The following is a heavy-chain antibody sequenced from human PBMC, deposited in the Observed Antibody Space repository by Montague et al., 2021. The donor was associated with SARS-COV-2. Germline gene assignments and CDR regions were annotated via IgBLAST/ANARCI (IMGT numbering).Heavy chain of an antibody. CDR3: ARGPDYTSMYRFFDY. CDR2: VFCNKTS. V-gene: IGHV4-4*08. J-gene: IGHJ4*02. Sequence: SETLSLTCAISGVSASGYYWAWIRQPPEKGLEWVGYVFCNKTSNFNPSLKSRVAISIDTSKNQFSLNLTSVAAADTAFYYCARGPDYTSMYRFFDYWGQGAQVTVSS. D-gene: IGHD2-2*02. CDR1: GVSASGYY.